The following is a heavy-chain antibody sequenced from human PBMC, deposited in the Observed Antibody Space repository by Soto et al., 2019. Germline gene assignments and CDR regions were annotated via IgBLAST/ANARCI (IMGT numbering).Heavy chain of an antibody. Sequence: PSETLSLTCTVSGGSISSSSYYWGWIRQPPGKGLEWIGSIYYSGSTYYNPSLKSRVTISVDTSKNQFSLKLSSVTAADTAVYYCARVLGWYYYGMDVWGQGTTV. D-gene: IGHD7-27*01. CDR1: GGSISSSSYY. CDR2: IYYSGST. V-gene: IGHV4-39*01. J-gene: IGHJ6*02. CDR3: ARVLGWYYYGMDV.